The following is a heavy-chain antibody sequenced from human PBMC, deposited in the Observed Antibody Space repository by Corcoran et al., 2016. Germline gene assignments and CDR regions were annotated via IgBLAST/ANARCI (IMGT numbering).Heavy chain of an antibody. Sequence: QVQLVQSGAEVKKPGSSVKVSCKASGGTFSSYAITWVRQAPGQGLEWMGEIIPIFGTAKYAQKLQGRVTMTADESTSTAYLELSSLRSEDTAVYYGASCAGIFGVVRYVDYWGQGTLVTVSS. D-gene: IGHD3-3*01. J-gene: IGHJ4*02. CDR3: ASCAGIFGVVRYVDY. CDR2: IIPIFGTA. CDR1: GGTFSSYA. V-gene: IGHV1-69*01.